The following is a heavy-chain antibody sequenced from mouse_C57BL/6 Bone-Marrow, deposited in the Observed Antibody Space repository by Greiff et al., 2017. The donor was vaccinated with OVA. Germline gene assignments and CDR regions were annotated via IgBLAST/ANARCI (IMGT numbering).Heavy chain of an antibody. V-gene: IGHV14-3*01. CDR2: IDPANGNT. CDR3: ASLYDPDY. CDR1: GFNIKDYY. Sequence: VQLQQSGAELVRPGASVKLSCTASGFNIKDYYMHWVKQRPEQGLEWIGRIDPANGNTKYAPKFQGKATITADTSSNTAYLQLSSLTSEDTAIYYCASLYDPDYWGQGTTLTVSS. D-gene: IGHD2-3*01. J-gene: IGHJ2*01.